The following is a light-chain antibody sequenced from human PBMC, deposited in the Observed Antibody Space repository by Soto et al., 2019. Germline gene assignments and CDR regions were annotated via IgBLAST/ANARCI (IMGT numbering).Light chain of an antibody. CDR1: QSVLYSSNNKNY. CDR2: WAS. CDR3: QQYFNTRT. V-gene: IGKV4-1*01. J-gene: IGKJ1*01. Sequence: DIVMTRSPDSLAVSLGERATINCKSSQSVLYSSNNKNYLAWYQQKPGQPPKLLIYWASTRESGVPDRFSGSGSGADFTLTISSLQAEDVAVYYCQQYFNTRTFGQGTKVEIK.